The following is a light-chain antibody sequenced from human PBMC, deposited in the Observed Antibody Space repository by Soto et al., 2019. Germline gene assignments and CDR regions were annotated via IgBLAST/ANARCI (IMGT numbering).Light chain of an antibody. V-gene: IGKV1-39*01. CDR3: QQLSSTPTWT. CDR2: SAS. CDR1: QSISNY. Sequence: DIQMTQSPSSVYASVVDRVIITCRASQSISNYLNWYQQEPGKAPKLLIYSASTLQGGVPSRFSGGGYGTDFTLTISSLQPEDFATYYCQQLSSTPTWTFGQDTKV. J-gene: IGKJ1*01.